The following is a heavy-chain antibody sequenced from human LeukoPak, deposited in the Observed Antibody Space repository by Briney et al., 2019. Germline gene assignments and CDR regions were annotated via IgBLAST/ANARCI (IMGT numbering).Heavy chain of an antibody. CDR3: ARVVVAVAGTSPHLDY. CDR1: GYTFTSYG. J-gene: IGHJ4*02. Sequence: ASVKVSCKASGYTFTSYGISLVRQAPGQGLEWMGWISAYNGNTNYAQKLQGRVTMTTDTSTSTAYMELRSLRSDDTAVYYCARVVVAVAGTSPHLDYWGQGTLVTVSS. CDR2: ISAYNGNT. V-gene: IGHV1-18*01. D-gene: IGHD6-19*01.